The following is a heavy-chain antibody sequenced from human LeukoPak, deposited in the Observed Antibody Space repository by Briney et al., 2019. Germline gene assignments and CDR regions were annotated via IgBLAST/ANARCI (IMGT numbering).Heavy chain of an antibody. D-gene: IGHD2-2*01. CDR3: ARDGGYCSSTSCYYSLDY. CDR2: IIPIFGTA. CDR1: GGTFSSYA. J-gene: IGHJ4*02. V-gene: IGHV1-69*13. Sequence: SVKVSCKASGGTFSSYAISWVRQAPGQGLEWMGGIIPIFGTANYAQKFQGRVTITADESTSTAYMELSSLRSEDTAVYYCARDGGYCSSTSCYYSLDYWGQGTLVAVSS.